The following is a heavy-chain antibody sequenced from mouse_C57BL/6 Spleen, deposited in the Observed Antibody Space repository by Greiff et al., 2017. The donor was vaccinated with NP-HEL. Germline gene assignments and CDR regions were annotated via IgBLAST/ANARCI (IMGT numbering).Heavy chain of an antibody. CDR1: GYTFTSYW. V-gene: IGHV1-69*01. D-gene: IGHD1-1*01. CDR2: IDPSDSYT. CDR3: ARSLYYGSSYGYFDV. J-gene: IGHJ1*03. Sequence: VQLQQSGAELVMPGASVKLSCKASGYTFTSYWMHWVKQRPGQGLEWIGEIDPSDSYTNYNQKFKGKSTLTVDKSSSTAYMQLSSRTSEDSAVYYCARSLYYGSSYGYFDVWGTGTTVTVST.